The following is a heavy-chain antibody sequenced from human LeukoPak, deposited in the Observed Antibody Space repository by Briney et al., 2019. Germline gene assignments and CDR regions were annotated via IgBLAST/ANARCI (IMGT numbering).Heavy chain of an antibody. D-gene: IGHD3-10*01. CDR3: ATYYYASGSSD. V-gene: IGHV3-11*03. J-gene: IGHJ4*02. Sequence: GGPLRLSCAASGFIFSDYSMRWIRQAPGKGLEWVSYISTHSTYTHYTDSVRGRFTISRDNAKNSLYLQMNSLRAEDTAVYYCATYYYASGSSDWGQGTLVTVSS. CDR2: ISTHSTYT. CDR1: GFIFSDYS.